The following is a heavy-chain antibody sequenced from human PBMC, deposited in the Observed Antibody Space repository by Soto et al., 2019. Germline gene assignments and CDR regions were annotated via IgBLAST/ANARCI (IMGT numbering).Heavy chain of an antibody. Sequence: QVQVVQSGAEVKKPGSSVRVSGKASGGTSSSYAITWMRQAPGKGLEWMGGIIPILDTTDYAQKFQGRVTFTADESTSTVYMELSSLTSEDTAVYYCASGGTTVNRRFDFWGQGTLVTVSS. V-gene: IGHV1-69*01. J-gene: IGHJ4*02. CDR2: IIPILDTT. CDR1: GGTSSSYA. CDR3: ASGGTTVNRRFDF. D-gene: IGHD4-4*01.